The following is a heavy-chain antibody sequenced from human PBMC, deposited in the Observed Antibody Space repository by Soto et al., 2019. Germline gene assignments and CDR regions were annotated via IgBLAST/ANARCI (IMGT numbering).Heavy chain of an antibody. CDR3: SEDRPDIGVGWWV. J-gene: IGHJ6*02. V-gene: IGHV1-58*02. Sequence: ASVKVSCKASGSGFISSGIQWVRQAHGQRLEWIGWIVVASGQTNYAQNFRGRVAITRDTSTATAYIELTGLTSEDTAVYFCSEDRPDIGVGWWVWGQGTTVTVSS. CDR1: GSGFISSG. CDR2: IVVASGQT. D-gene: IGHD2-15*01.